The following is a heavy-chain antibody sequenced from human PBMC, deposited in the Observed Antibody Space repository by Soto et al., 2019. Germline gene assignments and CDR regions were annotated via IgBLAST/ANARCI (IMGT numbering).Heavy chain of an antibody. D-gene: IGHD6-6*01. V-gene: IGHV3-30-3*01. CDR3: ARTYSSSSGGFNY. J-gene: IGHJ4*02. CDR1: GFTFSSYA. CDR2: ISYDGSNK. Sequence: GGSLRLSCAASGFTFSSYAMHWVRQAPGKGLEWVAVISYDGSNKYYADSVKGRFTISRDNSKNTLYLQMNSLRAEDTAVYYCARTYSSSSGGFNYWGQGTLVTVSS.